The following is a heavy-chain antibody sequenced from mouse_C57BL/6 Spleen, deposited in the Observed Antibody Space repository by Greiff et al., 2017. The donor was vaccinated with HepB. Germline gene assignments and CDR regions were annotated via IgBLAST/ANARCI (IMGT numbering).Heavy chain of an antibody. Sequence: EVQVVESGGDLVKPGGSLKLSCAASGFTFSSYGMSWVRQTPDKRLEWVATISSGGSYTYYPDSVKGRFTISRDNAKNTLYLQMSSLKSEDTAMYYCARLGGYGDYFDYWGQGTTLTVSS. CDR2: ISSGGSYT. CDR3: ARLGGYGDYFDY. D-gene: IGHD1-1*02. V-gene: IGHV5-6*01. CDR1: GFTFSSYG. J-gene: IGHJ2*01.